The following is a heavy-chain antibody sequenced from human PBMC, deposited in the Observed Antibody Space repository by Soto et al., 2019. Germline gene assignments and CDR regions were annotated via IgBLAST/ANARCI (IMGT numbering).Heavy chain of an antibody. Sequence: SETLSLTCAVSGYSISSGYYWGWIRQPPGKGLEWIGSIYHSGSTYYNPSLKSRVTISVDTSKNQFSLKLSSVTAADTAVYYCARHHYCDTSGYSQYWFDPWGQGTLVTVSS. V-gene: IGHV4-38-2*01. D-gene: IGHD3-22*01. CDR3: ARHHYCDTSGYSQYWFDP. CDR1: GYSISSGYY. CDR2: IYHSGST. J-gene: IGHJ5*02.